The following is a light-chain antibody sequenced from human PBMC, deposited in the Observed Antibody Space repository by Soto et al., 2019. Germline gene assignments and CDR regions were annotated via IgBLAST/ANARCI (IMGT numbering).Light chain of an antibody. J-gene: IGKJ2*01. CDR1: QSISSY. CDR2: VAS. CDR3: QQSYDTPYT. Sequence: DLQMTQSPSSLSASVGDRVTITCRASQSISSYLNWYQQKPGKAPKFLIYVASSLQSGVPSRFSASGSGTDFTLTISSLQPEDFATYYCQQSYDTPYTFGQGTKLEIK. V-gene: IGKV1-39*01.